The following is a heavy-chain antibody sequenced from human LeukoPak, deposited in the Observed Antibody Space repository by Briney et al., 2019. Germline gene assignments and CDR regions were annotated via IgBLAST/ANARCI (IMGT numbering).Heavy chain of an antibody. CDR3: ARDAWYDSLPTYYFDY. J-gene: IGHJ4*02. D-gene: IGHD3-22*01. CDR1: GYTLTSYY. V-gene: IGHV1-46*01. CDR2: INPSGGST. Sequence: GASVKVSCKASGYTLTSYYMHWVRQAPGQGLEWMGIINPSGGSTSYAQKFQGRVTMTRDTSTSTVYMELSSLRSEDTAVYYCARDAWYDSLPTYYFDYWGQGTLVTVSS.